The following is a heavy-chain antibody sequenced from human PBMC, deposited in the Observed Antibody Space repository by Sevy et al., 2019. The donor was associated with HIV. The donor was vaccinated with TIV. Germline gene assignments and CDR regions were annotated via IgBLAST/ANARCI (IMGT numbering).Heavy chain of an antibody. CDR2: IKKDGSEK. CDR3: VRYTETYRE. V-gene: IGHV3-7*01. CDR1: GFTFSSYW. Sequence: GGSLRLSCRASGFTFSSYWMSWVRQAPGRGLEWVANIKKDGSEKYYVDSVKGRFTISRDNAESSLFLHMNSLRVEDTAVYYCVRYTETYREWGQGTLVTVSS. D-gene: IGHD1-26*01. J-gene: IGHJ4*02.